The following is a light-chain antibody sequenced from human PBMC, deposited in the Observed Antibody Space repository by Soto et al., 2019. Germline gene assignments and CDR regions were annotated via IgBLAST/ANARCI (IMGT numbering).Light chain of an antibody. Sequence: SYELTQPPSVSVAPGRTATITCGGNNIGSKSVHWYQQRPGQAPVLVVYDDGDRPSGISERFAGSNSGNTATLTISRVEAGDEADYYCQVWESSSGHYVFGSGTKVTVL. CDR3: QVWESSSGHYV. CDR2: DDG. CDR1: NIGSKS. J-gene: IGLJ1*01. V-gene: IGLV3-21*03.